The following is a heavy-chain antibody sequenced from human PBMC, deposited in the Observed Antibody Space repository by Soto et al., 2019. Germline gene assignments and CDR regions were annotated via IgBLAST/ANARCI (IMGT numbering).Heavy chain of an antibody. D-gene: IGHD5-12*01. V-gene: IGHV3-74*01. CDR3: TRGASGYGHFDY. J-gene: IGHJ4*02. CDR1: GFSFSTW. Sequence: EVQLVESGGGVVQPGGSLRLSCAASGFSFSTWMHWVRQAPGKGLEWLSRINSDGSSISYADSVKGRFTVSRDNAKNTLALQVHSLTAEATAVYYGTRGASGYGHFDYWGQGVLLTVSS. CDR2: INSDGSSI.